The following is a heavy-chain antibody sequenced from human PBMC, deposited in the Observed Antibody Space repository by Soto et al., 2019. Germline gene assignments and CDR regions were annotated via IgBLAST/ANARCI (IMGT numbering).Heavy chain of an antibody. V-gene: IGHV4-31*03. Sequence: SETLSLTCTVSGGSITNGYYYWSWVRQNPGKGLEWIGHIYHSGRTYYRPSLKSRVTISVDTSKSQFSPNLSSVTAADTAVYYCARWVEVSLDYFDSWGQGTPVTVSS. J-gene: IGHJ4*02. CDR1: GGSITNGYYY. CDR3: ARWVEVSLDYFDS. CDR2: IYHSGRT. D-gene: IGHD2-15*01.